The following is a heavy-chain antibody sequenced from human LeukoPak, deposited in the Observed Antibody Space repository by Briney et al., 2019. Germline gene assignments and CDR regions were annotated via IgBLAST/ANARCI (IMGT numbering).Heavy chain of an antibody. V-gene: IGHV3-20*04. CDR1: GFTFDDYG. J-gene: IGHJ6*02. CDR3: GGCSSTSCYYYYGMDV. Sequence: GGSLRLSCAASGFTFDDYGMSWARQAPGKGLEWVSAINWNGGATGYADSVKGRFTISRDNAKNSLYLQMNSLRAEDTAVYYCGGCSSTSCYYYYGMDVWGQGTTVTVSS. D-gene: IGHD2-2*01. CDR2: INWNGGAT.